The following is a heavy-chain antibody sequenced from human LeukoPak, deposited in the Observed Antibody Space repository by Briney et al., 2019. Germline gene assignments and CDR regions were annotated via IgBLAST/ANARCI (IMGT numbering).Heavy chain of an antibody. D-gene: IGHD2-21*02. CDR3: AKNTAVTAIRSTFDY. CDR1: GFTFSSYA. J-gene: IGHJ4*02. Sequence: GGSLRLSCAASGFTFSSYAMSWVRQAPGKGLEWVSAISGSGGSTYYADSVKGRFTISRDNSKNTLYLQMNGLRAEDTAVYYCAKNTAVTAIRSTFDYWGQGTLVTVSS. V-gene: IGHV3-23*01. CDR2: ISGSGGST.